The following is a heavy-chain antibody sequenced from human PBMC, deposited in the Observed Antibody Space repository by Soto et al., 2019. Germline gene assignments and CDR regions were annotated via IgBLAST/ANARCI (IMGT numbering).Heavy chain of an antibody. CDR1: GFTFSSFA. J-gene: IGHJ4*02. V-gene: IGHV3-23*01. CDR2: ISGTGRST. CDR3: VREDAPTAPSPCDY. Sequence: EVHLLESGGGAVQPGGSLRLSCAASGFTFSSFAMSWVRQAPEKGLEWVTGISGTGRSTFYANSVKGRFTISRDNSKNTLYLQMNTLRAEDTAVYYCVREDAPTAPSPCDYWGQGALVTVSS. D-gene: IGHD2-21*02.